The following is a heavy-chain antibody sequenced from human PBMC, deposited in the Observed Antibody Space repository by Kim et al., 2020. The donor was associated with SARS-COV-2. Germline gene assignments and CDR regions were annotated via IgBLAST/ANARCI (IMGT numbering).Heavy chain of an antibody. Sequence: SETLSLICTVSGGSISNYYWSWIRQPAGKGLEWIGRISANGGTNHNPSLKSRLTMSIDTSKNQFSLKLTSVTAADTAIYYCARDSSLALGWGYGGGGFGDLDVWGQGTTVTVSS. V-gene: IGHV4-4*07. CDR2: ISANGGT. J-gene: IGHJ6*02. D-gene: IGHD3-10*01. CDR3: ARDSSLALGWGYGGGGFGDLDV. CDR1: GGSISNYY.